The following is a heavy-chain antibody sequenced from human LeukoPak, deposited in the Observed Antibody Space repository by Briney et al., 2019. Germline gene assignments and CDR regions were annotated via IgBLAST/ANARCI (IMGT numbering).Heavy chain of an antibody. D-gene: IGHD3-16*01. CDR3: ASHSYGYNH. CDR2: ISYDGSNK. V-gene: IGHV3-30-3*01. J-gene: IGHJ5*02. CDR1: GFTFSSHA. Sequence: GGSLRLSCAASGFTFSSHAMHWVRQAPGKGLEWVAVISYDGSNKYYADSVKGRFTISRDNSKNTLYLQMNSLRAEDTAVYYCASHSYGYNHWGQGTLVIVSS.